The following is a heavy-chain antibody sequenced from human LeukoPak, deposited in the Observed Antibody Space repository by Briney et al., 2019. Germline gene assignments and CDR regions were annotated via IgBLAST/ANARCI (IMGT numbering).Heavy chain of an antibody. CDR3: ARVQVGDFWSGYPDY. CDR2: INPSGGST. D-gene: IGHD3-3*01. V-gene: IGHV1-46*01. Sequence: ASVKVSCKASGSTFTSYYMHWVRQAPGQGLEWMGIINPSGGSTSYAQKFQGRVTMTRDMSTSTVYMELSSLRSEDTAVYYCARVQVGDFWSGYPDYWGQGTLVTVSS. J-gene: IGHJ4*02. CDR1: GSTFTSYY.